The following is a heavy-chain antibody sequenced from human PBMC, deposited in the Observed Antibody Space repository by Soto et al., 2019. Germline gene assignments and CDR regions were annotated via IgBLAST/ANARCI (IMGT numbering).Heavy chain of an antibody. Sequence: EVQLLESGGGLVQPGGSLRLSCAASGVTFSSYAMSWVRQAPGKGLEWVSAIRGSGGSTYYADSVKGRFSISRDNSKNTLYLQMNSLRAEDTAVYYRAKDGAYIVVVTAAAAFDIWGQGTMVTVSS. CDR1: GVTFSSYA. J-gene: IGHJ3*02. V-gene: IGHV3-23*01. CDR2: IRGSGGST. CDR3: AKDGAYIVVVTAAAAFDI. D-gene: IGHD2-21*02.